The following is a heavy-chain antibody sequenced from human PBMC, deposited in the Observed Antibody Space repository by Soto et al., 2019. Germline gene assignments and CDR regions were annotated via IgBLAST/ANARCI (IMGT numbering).Heavy chain of an antibody. CDR1: GFTFSNAW. D-gene: IGHD3-10*01. V-gene: IGHV3-15*01. Sequence: GGSLRLSCAASGFTFSNAWMSWVRQAPGKGLEWVGRIKSKTDGGTTDYAAPMKGRFTISRDDSKNTLYLQMNSLKTEDTAVYYCTTGYGAVRGVIITDDAFDIWGQGTMVTVSS. CDR2: IKSKTDGGTT. CDR3: TTGYGAVRGVIITDDAFDI. J-gene: IGHJ3*02.